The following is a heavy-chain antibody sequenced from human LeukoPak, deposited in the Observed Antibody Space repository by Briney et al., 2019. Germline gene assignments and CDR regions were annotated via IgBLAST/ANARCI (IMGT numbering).Heavy chain of an antibody. CDR3: ARDSGAYSTQY. CDR1: GFTFSSYS. CDR2: ISRSSSAI. D-gene: IGHD1-26*01. Sequence: HPGGSLRLSCAASGFTFSSYSMNWVRQAPGKGLEWVSYISRSSSAIYYADSVKGRFNISRDDGKNSLYLQMNSLRDGDTAVYFCARDSGAYSTQYWGQGTLVTVSS. V-gene: IGHV3-48*02. J-gene: IGHJ4*02.